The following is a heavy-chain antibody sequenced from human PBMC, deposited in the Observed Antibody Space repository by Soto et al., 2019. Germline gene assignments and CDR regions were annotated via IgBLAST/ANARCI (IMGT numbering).Heavy chain of an antibody. CDR3: TTANSIVANGFYYYYGMDV. V-gene: IGHV3-15*07. CDR2: IKSKTDSWTT. Sequence: GGSLRLSCAASGFSFSGSAMHWVRQASGKGLEWVGRIKSKTDSWTTDYAAPVKGRFTISRDDSKNTLYLQMNSLKTEDTAVYYCTTANSIVANGFYYYYGMDVWGQGTTVTVSS. J-gene: IGHJ6*02. D-gene: IGHD5-12*01. CDR1: GFSFSGSA.